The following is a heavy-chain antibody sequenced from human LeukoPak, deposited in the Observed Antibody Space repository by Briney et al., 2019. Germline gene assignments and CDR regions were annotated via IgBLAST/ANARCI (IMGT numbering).Heavy chain of an antibody. V-gene: IGHV3-73*01. D-gene: IGHD6-13*01. CDR3: TRSPWAAAGKSAFDI. CDR1: GFPFSGSA. Sequence: GGSLRLSCAASGFPFSGSAMHWVRQASGKGLEWVGRIRSKANSYATAYAASVKGRFTISRDDSKNTAYLQMNSLKTEDTAVYYCTRSPWAAAGKSAFDIWGQGTMVTVSS. CDR2: IRSKANSYAT. J-gene: IGHJ3*02.